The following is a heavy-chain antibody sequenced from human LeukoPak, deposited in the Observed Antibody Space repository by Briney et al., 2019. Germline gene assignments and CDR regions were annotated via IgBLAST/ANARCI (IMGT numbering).Heavy chain of an antibody. CDR3: ARGRYDSSGSYSLFDY. V-gene: IGHV3-21*01. J-gene: IGHJ4*02. D-gene: IGHD3-22*01. CDR2: ITRSSIYI. Sequence: PGGSLRLSCAASGSTFSSYSMNWVRQAPGKGLEWVSCITRSSIYIYYADSVKGRFTISRDNAKNSLYLQMNSLRAEDTAVYYCARGRYDSSGSYSLFDYWGQGTLVTVSS. CDR1: GSTFSSYS.